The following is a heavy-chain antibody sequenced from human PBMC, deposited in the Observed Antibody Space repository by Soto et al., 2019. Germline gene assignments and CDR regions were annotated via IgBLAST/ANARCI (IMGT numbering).Heavy chain of an antibody. V-gene: IGHV5-51*01. Sequence: EVQLVQSGAEVKKSGESLKISCKASDYSFTSYWVGWVRQMPGQGLELMGIIYPGDSDTRYSPSFRGQVTISADKSITTAYLQWSSLKASDTARYYCARGGVSPRTFDYWGQGTLVTVSS. CDR2: IYPGDSDT. CDR1: DYSFTSYW. J-gene: IGHJ4*02. CDR3: ARGGVSPRTFDY. D-gene: IGHD3-3*01.